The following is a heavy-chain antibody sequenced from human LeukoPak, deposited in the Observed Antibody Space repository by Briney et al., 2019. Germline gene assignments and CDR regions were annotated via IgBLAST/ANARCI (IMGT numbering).Heavy chain of an antibody. V-gene: IGHV4-38-2*02. CDR3: ARGGSAAGTFYYFDY. CDR1: DYSIGSGYS. Sequence: PSETLSLTCTVSDYSIGSGYSWGWIRQPPGKGLEWIATISHDGTTYYNPSLKSRVTMSVDTSKNQFSLKLSSVTAADTAVYYCARGGSAAGTFYYFDYWGQGTLVTVSS. J-gene: IGHJ4*02. CDR2: ISHDGTT. D-gene: IGHD6-13*01.